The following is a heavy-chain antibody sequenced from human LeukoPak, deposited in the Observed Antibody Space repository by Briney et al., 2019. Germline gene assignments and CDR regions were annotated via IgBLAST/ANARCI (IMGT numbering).Heavy chain of an antibody. CDR2: IHSSGST. CDR3: ARLGSYSDH. V-gene: IGHV4-4*09. D-gene: IGHD1-26*01. CDR1: DRCIRSYY. J-gene: IGHJ4*02. Sequence: SETLSLTCSVSDRCIRSYYWSWIRQPPGKGLEWIGYIHSSGSTHYNPSLKSRVTTSLDTSKNQFSLKLISVTAADTAVYYCARLGSYSDHWGQGTMVTVSS.